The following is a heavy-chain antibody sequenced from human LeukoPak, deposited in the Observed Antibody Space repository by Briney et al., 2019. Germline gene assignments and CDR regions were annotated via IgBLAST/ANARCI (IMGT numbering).Heavy chain of an antibody. Sequence: PGGSLRLSCAASGFTFSSYAMHWVRQAPGKGLEYGSAISSNGGSTYYANSVKGRFTISRDNSKNTLYHQMGSLRAEDMAVYYCAREDYYYYMDVWGKGTTVTVSS. V-gene: IGHV3-64*01. CDR1: GFTFSSYA. CDR3: AREDYYYYMDV. CDR2: ISSNGGST. J-gene: IGHJ6*03.